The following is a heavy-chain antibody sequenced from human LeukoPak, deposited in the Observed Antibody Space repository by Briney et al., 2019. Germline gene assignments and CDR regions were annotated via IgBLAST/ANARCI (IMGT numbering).Heavy chain of an antibody. CDR3: ARRRYYDSTGCLG. Sequence: SETLSLTCTVSGGYISSSSYYWGWIRQPPGKGLEWIGDIYYTGRTYYNSSLKSRLTISIDSSKNQFSLKLASVTAADTAVYYCARRRYYDSTGCLGWGQGTLITVSS. V-gene: IGHV4-39*01. D-gene: IGHD3-22*01. J-gene: IGHJ1*01. CDR2: IYYTGRT. CDR1: GGYISSSSYY.